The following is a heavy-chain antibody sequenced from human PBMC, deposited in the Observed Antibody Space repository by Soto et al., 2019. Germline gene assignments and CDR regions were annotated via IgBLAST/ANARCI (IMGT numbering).Heavy chain of an antibody. CDR1: GGSISSYY. V-gene: IGHV4-59*01. CDR3: ARSWPPGYYGMDV. Sequence: PSQTLSLTCTVSGGSISSYYWSCIPQTPGKALEWIGYIYYSGRTTYNPPLTSRVTISVHPSKNQFSLKLSSVTAADTAVYYCARSWPPGYYGMDVWGQGSTVTGSS. J-gene: IGHJ6*02. D-gene: IGHD3-10*01. CDR2: IYYSGRT.